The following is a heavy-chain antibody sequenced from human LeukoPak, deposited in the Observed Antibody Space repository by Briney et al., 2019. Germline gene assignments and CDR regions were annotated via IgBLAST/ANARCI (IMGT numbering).Heavy chain of an antibody. CDR2: FYDSGNT. V-gene: IGHV4-59*08. J-gene: IGHJ1*01. Sequence: PSETLSLTCTVSGASISSDYWSWIRQSPGKGLEWIGYFYDSGNTVFNPSLKRPVPISLNPSKKQFSLKLGPVTDADTAVYYCAGRGRRYFREWGQGTLLTVSS. CDR3: AGRGRRYFRE. CDR1: GASISSDY.